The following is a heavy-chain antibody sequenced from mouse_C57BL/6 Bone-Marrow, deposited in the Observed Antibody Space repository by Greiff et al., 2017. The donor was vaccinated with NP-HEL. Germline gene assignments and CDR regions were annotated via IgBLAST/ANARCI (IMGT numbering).Heavy chain of an antibody. CDR1: GYTFTNYW. V-gene: IGHV1-63*01. CDR2: IYPGGGYT. J-gene: IGHJ4*01. Sequence: QVQLQQSGAELVRPGTSVKMSCKASGYTFTNYWIGWAKQRPGHGLEWIGDIYPGGGYTNYNEKLKGKATLTADKSSSTAYMQFSSLTSEDSAIYYCAHYGYLYAMDYWGQGTSVTVSS. CDR3: AHYGYLYAMDY. D-gene: IGHD2-2*01.